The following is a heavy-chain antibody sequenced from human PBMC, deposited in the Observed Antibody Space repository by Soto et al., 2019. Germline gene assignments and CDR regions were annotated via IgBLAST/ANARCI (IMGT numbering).Heavy chain of an antibody. V-gene: IGHV1-24*01. J-gene: IGHJ6*03. CDR1: GYTLTELS. CDR2: FDPEDGET. CDR3: ATAGGSSWSLRTYYYMDV. Sequence: ASVKVSCKVSGYTLTELSMHWVRQAPGKGLEWMGGFDPEDGETIYAQKFQGRVTMTEDTSTDTAYMELSSLRSGDTAVYYCATAGGSSWSLRTYYYMDVWGKGTTVTVSS. D-gene: IGHD6-13*01.